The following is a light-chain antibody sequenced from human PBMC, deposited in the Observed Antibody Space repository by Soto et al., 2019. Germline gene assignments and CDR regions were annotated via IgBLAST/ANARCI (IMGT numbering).Light chain of an antibody. V-gene: IGLV3-21*02. Sequence: SSELTQPPSVSVAPGQTARMSCGGGNIGSKSVHWYQQKPGQAPTLVVYDDSDRPSWIPERFSGSNSGNTATLTVSRVEPGDEAAYYCHVWYSTNDRHVVFGGGTKLTVL. CDR1: NIGSKS. CDR2: DDS. CDR3: HVWYSTNDRHVV. J-gene: IGLJ2*01.